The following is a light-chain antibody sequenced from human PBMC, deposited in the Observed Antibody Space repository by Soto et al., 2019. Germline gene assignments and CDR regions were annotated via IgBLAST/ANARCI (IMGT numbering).Light chain of an antibody. J-gene: IGKJ2*01. CDR3: QQYGSSPLYT. CDR1: QSVSSSY. V-gene: IGKV3-20*01. Sequence: IVLTQSSGTLSLSPGQRATLSCRASQSVSSSYLAWYQQKPGQAPRLLIYGASGRATGIPDRFSGSESGTDFTLTISRLEPEDFAVYYCQQYGSSPLYTFGQGTKLEI. CDR2: GAS.